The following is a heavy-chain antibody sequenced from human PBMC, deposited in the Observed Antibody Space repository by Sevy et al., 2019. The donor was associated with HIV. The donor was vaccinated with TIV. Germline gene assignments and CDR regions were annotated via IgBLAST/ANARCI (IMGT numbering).Heavy chain of an antibody. V-gene: IGHV3-15*01. J-gene: IGHJ6*03. CDR3: TTGAVAAPPAMFYYYYYMDV. CDR1: GFTFSNAW. Sequence: GGSLRLSCAASGFTFSNAWMSWVRQAPGKGLEWVGRIKSKTDGGTTDYAAPVKGRFTISRDDSKNTLYLQMNSLKTEDTAVYYCTTGAVAAPPAMFYYYYYMDVWGKGTTVTVSS. CDR2: IKSKTDGGTT. D-gene: IGHD6-19*01.